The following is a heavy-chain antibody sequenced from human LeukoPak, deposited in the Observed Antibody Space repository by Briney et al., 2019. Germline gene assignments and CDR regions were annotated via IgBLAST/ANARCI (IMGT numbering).Heavy chain of an antibody. D-gene: IGHD2-15*01. J-gene: IGHJ3*02. CDR1: GGSISSYY. Sequence: PSETLSLTCTVSGGSISSYYWSWIRQPAGKGLEWIGRIYTSGSTNYNPSLKSRVTMSVDTSKNQFSLQLNSVTPEDTAVYYCARGYCSDGTCLGDDIWGQGTMVTVSS. V-gene: IGHV4-4*07. CDR3: ARGYCSDGTCLGDDI. CDR2: IYTSGST.